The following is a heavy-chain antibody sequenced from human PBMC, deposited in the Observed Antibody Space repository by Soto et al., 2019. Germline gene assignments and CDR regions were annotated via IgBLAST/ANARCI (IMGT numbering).Heavy chain of an antibody. D-gene: IGHD2-8*02. J-gene: IGHJ6*02. CDR1: GFSLSTSGVG. CDR2: IYWDDDK. V-gene: IGHV2-5*02. Sequence: SGPTLVNPTQTLTLTCTFSGFSLSTSGVGVGWIRQPPGKALEWLAIIYWDDDKRYSPSLKSRLTITKDTSKKQVVLTKTNMDPVDTATYYCAHRGVLGYYYYGMDVWGQGTTVTVSS. CDR3: AHRGVLGYYYYGMDV.